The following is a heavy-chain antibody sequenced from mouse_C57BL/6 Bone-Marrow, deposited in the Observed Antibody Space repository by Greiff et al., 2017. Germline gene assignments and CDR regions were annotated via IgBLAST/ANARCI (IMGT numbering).Heavy chain of an antibody. D-gene: IGHD4-1*01. J-gene: IGHJ4*01. V-gene: IGHV1-64*01. CDR2: IHPNSGST. CDR1: GYTFTSYW. CDR3: ASELGYAMDY. Sequence: VQLQQPGAELVKPGASVKLSCKASGYTFTSYWMHWVKQRPGQGLEWIGMIHPNSGSTNYNEKFKSKATLTVDKPSSPASMQISSLTSDDTGVDYCASELGYAMDYWGQGTSVTVSS.